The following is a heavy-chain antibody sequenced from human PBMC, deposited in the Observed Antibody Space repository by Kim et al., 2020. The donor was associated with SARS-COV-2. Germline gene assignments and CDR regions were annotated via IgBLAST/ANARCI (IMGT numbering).Heavy chain of an antibody. Sequence: GGSLRLSCAASGFTFSSYWMSWVRQAPGKGLEWVANIKQDGSEKYYVDSVKGRFTISRDNAKNSLYLQMNSLRAEDTAVYYCARLKYRTDIVVVPDPLAYFDYWGQGTLVTVSS. J-gene: IGHJ4*02. CDR1: GFTFSSYW. V-gene: IGHV3-7*01. D-gene: IGHD2-2*01. CDR3: ARLKYRTDIVVVPDPLAYFDY. CDR2: IKQDGSEK.